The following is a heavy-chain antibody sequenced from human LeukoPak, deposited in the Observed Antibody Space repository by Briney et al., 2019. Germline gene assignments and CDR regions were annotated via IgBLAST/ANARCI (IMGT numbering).Heavy chain of an antibody. CDR1: GGTFSSYA. J-gene: IGHJ3*02. V-gene: IGHV1-69*04. CDR3: AKDRAPQPLITMVRADAFDI. CDR2: IIPILGIA. Sequence: SVKVSCKASGGTFSSYAISWVRQAPGQGLEWMGRIIPILGIANYAQKFQGRVTITADKSTSTAYMELSSLRSEDTAVYYCAKDRAPQPLITMVRADAFDIWGQGTMVTVSS. D-gene: IGHD3-10*01.